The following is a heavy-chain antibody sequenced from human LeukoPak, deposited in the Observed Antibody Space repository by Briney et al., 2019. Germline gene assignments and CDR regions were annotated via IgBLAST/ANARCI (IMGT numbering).Heavy chain of an antibody. Sequence: ASVKVSCKASGYTFTSYGISWVRQAPGQGLEWMGWISAYNGNTNYAQKLQGRVTMTTDTSTSTAYMELRSLRSDDTAVYYCARDGGEYYDSSGYYPPDYWGQGTLVTVSS. CDR3: ARDGGEYYDSSGYYPPDY. J-gene: IGHJ4*02. CDR2: ISAYNGNT. CDR1: GYTFTSYG. D-gene: IGHD3-22*01. V-gene: IGHV1-18*01.